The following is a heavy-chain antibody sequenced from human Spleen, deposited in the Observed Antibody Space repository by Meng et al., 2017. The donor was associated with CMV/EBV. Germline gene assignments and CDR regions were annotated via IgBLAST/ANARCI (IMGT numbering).Heavy chain of an antibody. D-gene: IGHD3-3*01. CDR3: AHSLSYDFWSPLNAFEI. V-gene: IGHV2-5*01. CDR1: GFSLSTRGVG. J-gene: IGHJ3*02. Sequence: SGPTLVKPTQTLTLTCTCSGFSLSTRGVGVGWVRQPPGKALEWLELIYWNDDKRYSPSLKKRLTITRDTSKNQVVLTMTNMDPVDTATYYCAHSLSYDFWSPLNAFEIWGQGTMVTVSS. CDR2: IYWNDDK.